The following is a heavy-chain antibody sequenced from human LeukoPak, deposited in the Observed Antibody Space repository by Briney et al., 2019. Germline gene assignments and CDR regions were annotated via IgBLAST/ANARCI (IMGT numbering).Heavy chain of an antibody. J-gene: IGHJ4*02. CDR1: GFTFSSYA. V-gene: IGHV3-30*01. D-gene: IGHD4-17*01. Sequence: PGGSLRLSCAASGFTFSSYAMHWVRQAPGKGLEWVAVISYDGSNKYYADSVKGRFTISRDNSKNTLYLQMNSLRAEDTAVYYCARAIYGDYEGYWGQGTLVTVSS. CDR3: ARAIYGDYEGY. CDR2: ISYDGSNK.